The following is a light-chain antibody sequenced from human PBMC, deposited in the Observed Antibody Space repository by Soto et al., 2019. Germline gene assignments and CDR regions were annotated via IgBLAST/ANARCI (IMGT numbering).Light chain of an antibody. CDR3: QQYNSYSLT. J-gene: IGKJ1*01. V-gene: IGKV1-5*01. CDR2: AAS. Sequence: DIQMTQSPSTLSASVGDRVTITCRARQSISSWLAWYQQKPGKAPRLLIYAASSWKSGVPSRFSGSGSGTEIPLTISSLQPDDFATYYCQQYNSYSLTSGQGTKVEIK. CDR1: QSISSW.